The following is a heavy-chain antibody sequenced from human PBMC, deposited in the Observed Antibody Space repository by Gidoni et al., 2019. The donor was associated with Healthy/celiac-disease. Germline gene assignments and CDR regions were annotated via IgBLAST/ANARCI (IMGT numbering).Heavy chain of an antibody. CDR2: ISYDGSNK. CDR1: GFTFSSYA. J-gene: IGHJ3*02. CDR3: ARDRFGEFGPFDI. Sequence: QVQLVESGGGVVQPGRSLRLSCAASGFTFSSYAMHWVRQAPGKGLEWVAVISYDGSNKYYADSVKGRFTISRDNSKNTLYLQMNSLRAEDTAVYYCARDRFGEFGPFDIWGQGTMVTVSS. V-gene: IGHV3-30-3*01. D-gene: IGHD3-10*01.